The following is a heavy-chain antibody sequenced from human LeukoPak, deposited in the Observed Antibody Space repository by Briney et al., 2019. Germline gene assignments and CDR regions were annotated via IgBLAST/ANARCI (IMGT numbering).Heavy chain of an antibody. D-gene: IGHD2-21*02. CDR3: ARGDCGGDCYSAFDY. J-gene: IGHJ4*02. CDR2: ISYDGSNK. V-gene: IGHV3-30*04. Sequence: GRSLRLSCAASGFTFSSYAMHWVRQAPGKGLEWVGVISYDGSNKYYADSVKGRFTISRDNSKNTLYLQMNSLRAEDTAVYYCARGDCGGDCYSAFDYWGQGTLVTVSS. CDR1: GFTFSSYA.